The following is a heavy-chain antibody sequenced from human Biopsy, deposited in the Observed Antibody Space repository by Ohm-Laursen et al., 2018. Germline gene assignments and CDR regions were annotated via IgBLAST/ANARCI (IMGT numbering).Heavy chain of an antibody. CDR2: IYTIGDT. D-gene: IGHD3-3*01. Sequence: SDTLSLTCPVSGASMTGYFWTWVRQPAGKGLEWIGHIYTIGDTTYNPSLKSRVTMSLDTSKNQFSLKMTSLTAADTAVYFCAREDEGLLRALDLWGQGTMVTVSS. V-gene: IGHV4-4*07. CDR1: GASMTGYF. CDR3: AREDEGLLRALDL. J-gene: IGHJ3*01.